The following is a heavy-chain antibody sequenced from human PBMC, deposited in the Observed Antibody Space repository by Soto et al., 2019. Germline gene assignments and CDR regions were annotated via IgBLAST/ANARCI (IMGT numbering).Heavy chain of an antibody. D-gene: IGHD6-13*01. CDR2: IWYDGSNK. CDR3: ARDVIAAAGPNYDGMDV. J-gene: IGHJ6*02. V-gene: IGHV3-33*01. CDR1: GFTFSSYG. Sequence: GGSLRLSCAASGFTFSSYGMHWVRQAPGKGLEWVAVIWYDGSNKYYADSVKGRFTISRDNSKNTLYLQMNSLRAEDRAVYYCARDVIAAAGPNYDGMDVWGQGTTVTVSS.